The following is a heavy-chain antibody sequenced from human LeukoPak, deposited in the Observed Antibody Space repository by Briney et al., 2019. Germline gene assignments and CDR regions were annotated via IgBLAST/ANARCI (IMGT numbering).Heavy chain of an antibody. Sequence: PSETLSLTCSVSGGSISNYYWTWIRQPAGKGLEWIGRIYTSGSTNYNPSLKRRVTMSVDTSKNQFSLKMSSVTAADTAVYYCARGYYASSGYSFDYWGQGTLVTVAS. CDR2: IYTSGST. D-gene: IGHD3-22*01. V-gene: IGHV4-4*07. CDR3: ARGYYASSGYSFDY. J-gene: IGHJ4*02. CDR1: GGSISNYY.